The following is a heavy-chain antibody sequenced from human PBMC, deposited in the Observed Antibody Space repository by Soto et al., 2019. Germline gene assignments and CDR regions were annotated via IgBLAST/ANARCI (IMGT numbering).Heavy chain of an antibody. J-gene: IGHJ4*02. CDR1: CGSISSGGYY. Sequence: SETLSLTCTVSCGSISSGGYYWSWIRQHPGNGLEWIGYIYYSGSTYYNPSLKSRVTISVDTSKNQFSLKLSSVTAADTAVYYCARANYDSSGYRFDYWGQGTLVTVSS. CDR3: ARANYDSSGYRFDY. CDR2: IYYSGST. V-gene: IGHV4-31*03. D-gene: IGHD3-22*01.